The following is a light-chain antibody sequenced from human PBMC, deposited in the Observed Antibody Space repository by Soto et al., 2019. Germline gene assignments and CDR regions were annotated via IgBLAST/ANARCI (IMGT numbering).Light chain of an antibody. Sequence: EIVLTQSPATLSLSPGERATLSCRASQSVSSYLGWYQQKPGQAPRLLIYDASNRASGIPARFSGSGSGTDFTLTISSLEPEDFAVYYCQQRSNWPLTCGQGTKVEIK. V-gene: IGKV3-11*01. CDR1: QSVSSY. CDR2: DAS. CDR3: QQRSNWPLT. J-gene: IGKJ1*01.